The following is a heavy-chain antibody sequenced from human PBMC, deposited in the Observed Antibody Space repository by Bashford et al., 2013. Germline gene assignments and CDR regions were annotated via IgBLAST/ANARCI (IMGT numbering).Heavy chain of an antibody. V-gene: IGHV3-7*01. J-gene: IGHJ4*02. CDR2: IKEDESEK. Sequence: VRQAPGKGLEWVANIKEDESEKFYVDSVKGRFTISRDNAKNSLYLQMNSLRAEDTAVYYCAREQAPSQKFDYWGQGTLVTVSS. CDR3: AREQAPSQKFDY.